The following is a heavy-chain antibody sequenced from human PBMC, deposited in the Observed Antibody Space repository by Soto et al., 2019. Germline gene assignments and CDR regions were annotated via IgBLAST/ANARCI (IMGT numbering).Heavy chain of an antibody. CDR2: ISAYNGNT. V-gene: IGHV1-18*01. D-gene: IGHD3-16*01. CDR1: GYTITSYG. J-gene: IGHJ5*02. CDR3: ARERAIRAVVITLGANWFDP. Sequence: ASVKVSCKASGYTITSYGISWVRQAPGQGLERMGWISAYNGNTNYAQKLQGRVTMTTDTSTSTAYMELRSLRSDDTAVYYCARERAIRAVVITLGANWFDPWGQGTLVPVSS.